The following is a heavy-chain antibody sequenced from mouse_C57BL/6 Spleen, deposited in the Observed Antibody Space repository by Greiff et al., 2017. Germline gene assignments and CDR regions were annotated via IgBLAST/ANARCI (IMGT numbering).Heavy chain of an antibody. J-gene: IGHJ2*01. D-gene: IGHD1-1*01. CDR3: ARGAYGSYFDY. CDR2: IYPGSGNT. Sequence: VQLQQSGPELVKPGASVKISCKASGYSFTSYYIHWVKQRPGQGLEWIGWIYPGSGNTKYNEKFKGKATLTADTSSSTAYMQLSSLTSEDSTVYYCARGAYGSYFDYWGQGTTLTVSS. CDR1: GYSFTSYY. V-gene: IGHV1-66*01.